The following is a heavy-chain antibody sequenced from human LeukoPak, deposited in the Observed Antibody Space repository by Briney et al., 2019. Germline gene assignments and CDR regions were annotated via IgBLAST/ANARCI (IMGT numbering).Heavy chain of an antibody. CDR1: GHTFTTYY. V-gene: IGHV1-46*01. Sequence: ASVKVSCKASGHTFTTYYVHLVRQAPGQGLEWMGVINPSGDGTNYPQRFQGRVTMTRDTSTSTVYMYLSSLRSEDTAVYYCARDSLYGVVDYWGQGTLVTVSS. D-gene: IGHD4-17*01. J-gene: IGHJ4*02. CDR3: ARDSLYGVVDY. CDR2: INPSGDGT.